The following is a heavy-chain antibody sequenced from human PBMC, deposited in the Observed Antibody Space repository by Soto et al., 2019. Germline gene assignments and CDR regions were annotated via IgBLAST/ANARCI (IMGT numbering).Heavy chain of an antibody. CDR3: ARVGVAVDAFDI. J-gene: IGHJ3*02. CDR1: GGSISSYY. CDR2: IYYSGST. V-gene: IGHV4-59*01. D-gene: IGHD2-15*01. Sequence: PSETLSLTCTVSGGSISSYYWSWIRQPPGKGLEWIGYIYYSGSTNYNPSLKSRVTISVDTSKNQFSLKLSSVTAADTAVYYCARVGVAVDAFDIWGQGTMVTVSS.